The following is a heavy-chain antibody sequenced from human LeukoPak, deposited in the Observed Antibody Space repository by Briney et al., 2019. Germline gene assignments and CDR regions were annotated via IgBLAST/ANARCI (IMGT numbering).Heavy chain of an antibody. D-gene: IGHD3-16*02. CDR2: IIPIFGSA. J-gene: IGHJ4*02. CDR3: AKGSRLREGGSYRF. Sequence: PKASVKVSCKASGGIFSSYAINWVRQAPGQGLEWMGRIIPIFGSANYAQKFQGRVTITACKSTRTAYMELSSLRSEDTALYYCAKGSRLREGGSYRFWGQGTLVTVSS. V-gene: IGHV1-69*06. CDR1: GGIFSSYA.